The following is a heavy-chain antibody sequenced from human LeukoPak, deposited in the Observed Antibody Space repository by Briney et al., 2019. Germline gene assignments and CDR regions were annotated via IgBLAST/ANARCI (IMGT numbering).Heavy chain of an antibody. V-gene: IGHV3-48*03. CDR2: ISSSGSTI. CDR3: ARGASGSYNYGFDY. CDR1: GFTFSSYE. J-gene: IGHJ4*02. D-gene: IGHD1-26*01. Sequence: GGSLRLSCAASGFTFSSYEMNWVRQAPGKGLEWVSYISSSGSTIYYADSVKGRFTISRDNAKNSLHLQMNSLRAEDTAVYYCARGASGSYNYGFDYWGQGTLVTVSS.